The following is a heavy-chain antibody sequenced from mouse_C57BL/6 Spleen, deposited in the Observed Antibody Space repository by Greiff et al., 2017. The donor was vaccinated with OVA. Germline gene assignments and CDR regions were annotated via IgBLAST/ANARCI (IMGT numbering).Heavy chain of an antibody. CDR3: ARYYGNLGAMDY. CDR2: INPYNGGT. D-gene: IGHD2-1*01. V-gene: IGHV1-19*01. J-gene: IGHJ4*01. Sequence: EVKLQQSGPVLVKPGASVKMSCKASGYTFTDYYMNWVKQSHGKSLEWIGVINPYNGGTSYNQKFKGKATLTVDKSSSTAYMELNSLTSEDSAVYYCARYYGNLGAMDYWGQGTSVTVSS. CDR1: GYTFTDYY.